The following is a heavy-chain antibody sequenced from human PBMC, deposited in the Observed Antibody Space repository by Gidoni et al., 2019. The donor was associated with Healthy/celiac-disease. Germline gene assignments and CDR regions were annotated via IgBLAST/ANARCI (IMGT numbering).Heavy chain of an antibody. CDR1: GYSFPSYW. V-gene: IGHV5-51*03. CDR2: IYPGDADT. D-gene: IGHD3-22*01. J-gene: IGHJ4*02. Sequence: EVQLVQSGAEVKKPGESLKISCKGSGYSFPSYWIGWVRQMPGKGLEWMGIIYPGDADTRYSPSFQGQVTISADKSISTAYLQWSSLKASDTAMYYCARRSYYYDSSGHPVDYWGQGTLVTVSS. CDR3: ARRSYYYDSSGHPVDY.